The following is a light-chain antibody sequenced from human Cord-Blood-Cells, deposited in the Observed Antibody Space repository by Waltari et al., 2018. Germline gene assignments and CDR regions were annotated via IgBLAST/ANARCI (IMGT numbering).Light chain of an antibody. CDR2: DAS. J-gene: IGKJ4*01. V-gene: IGKV3-11*01. CDR1: QSVSSY. Sequence: EIVLTQSPATLSLSPGARATLSCRASQSVSSYLAWYQQKPGQAPRLLIYDASNRATGIPARFSGSGSETDFTLTISSLEPEDFAVYYCQQRSNWPPLTFGGGTKVEIK. CDR3: QQRSNWPPLT.